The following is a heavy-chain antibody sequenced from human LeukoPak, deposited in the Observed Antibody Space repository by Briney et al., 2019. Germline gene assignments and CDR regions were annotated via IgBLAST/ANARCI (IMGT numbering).Heavy chain of an antibody. CDR1: GYTFTSYD. V-gene: IGHV1-8*01. Sequence: ASVKVSCKASGYTFTSYDINWVRQATGQGLEWMGWMNPNSGNTGYAQKFQGRVTMTRNTSISTAYMELSSLRSEDTAVYYCARASHSSGWLSWFDPWGQGTLVTVSS. CDR2: MNPNSGNT. J-gene: IGHJ5*02. D-gene: IGHD6-19*01. CDR3: ARASHSSGWLSWFDP.